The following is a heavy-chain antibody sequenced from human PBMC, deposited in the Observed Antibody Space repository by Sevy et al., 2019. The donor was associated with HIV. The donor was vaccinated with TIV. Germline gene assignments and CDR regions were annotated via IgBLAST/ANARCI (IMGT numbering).Heavy chain of an antibody. J-gene: IGHJ6*02. V-gene: IGHV3-23*01. Sequence: GGSLRLSCAASGFTFSNYAMSWVRQAPGKGLEWVSAISGSGGTTYYPDSVKGRFTISRDNSKNTLYLQMNSLRAEDTAVYYCAKVLPCSSNSCYYYYYYGMDVWGQGTTVTVSS. D-gene: IGHD2-2*01. CDR3: AKVLPCSSNSCYYYYYYGMDV. CDR1: GFTFSNYA. CDR2: ISGSGGTT.